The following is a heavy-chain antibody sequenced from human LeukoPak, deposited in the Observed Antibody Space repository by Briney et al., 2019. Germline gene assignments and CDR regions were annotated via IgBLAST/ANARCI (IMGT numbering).Heavy chain of an antibody. J-gene: IGHJ4*02. D-gene: IGHD3-10*01. CDR1: GFTFSSYW. Sequence: PGGSLRLSCAASGFTFSSYWMSWVRQAPGKGLEWVANIMQDGSEKYYVDSVKGRFTISRDNAKNSLYLQMNSLRAEDTAVYYCASGREYYYGSGSFDYWGQGTLVTVSS. CDR3: ASGREYYYGSGSFDY. CDR2: IMQDGSEK. V-gene: IGHV3-7*02.